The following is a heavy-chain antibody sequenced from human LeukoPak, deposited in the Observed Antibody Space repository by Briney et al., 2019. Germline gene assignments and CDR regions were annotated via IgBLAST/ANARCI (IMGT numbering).Heavy chain of an antibody. Sequence: ASVKVSCKASGYTFTSYGISWVRQAPGQGLEWMGWISAYNGNTNYAQKLQGRVTMTTDTSTSTAYMELRSLRSDDTAVYYCARVRRGFIVVVPAAMKPLDYWGQGTLVTVSS. D-gene: IGHD2-2*01. V-gene: IGHV1-18*01. CDR1: GYTFTSYG. CDR3: ARVRRGFIVVVPAAMKPLDY. J-gene: IGHJ4*02. CDR2: ISAYNGNT.